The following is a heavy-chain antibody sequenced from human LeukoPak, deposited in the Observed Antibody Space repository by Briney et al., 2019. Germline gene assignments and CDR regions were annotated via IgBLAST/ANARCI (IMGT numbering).Heavy chain of an antibody. Sequence: ASVKVSCKASGGTFSSYTIRWVRQAPGQGLEWMGGIIPIFGTANYAQKFQGRVTITTDESTSTAYMELSSLRSEDTAVYYCARAHNSGDAFDIWGQGTMVTVSS. CDR1: GGTFSSYT. CDR3: ARAHNSGDAFDI. D-gene: IGHD6-19*01. CDR2: IIPIFGTA. V-gene: IGHV1-69*05. J-gene: IGHJ3*02.